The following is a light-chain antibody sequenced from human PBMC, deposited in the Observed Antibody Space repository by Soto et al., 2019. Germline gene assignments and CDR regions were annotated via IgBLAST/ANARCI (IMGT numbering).Light chain of an antibody. CDR3: CSYAGRSTLYV. CDR2: EGS. J-gene: IGLJ1*01. Sequence: QSALTQPASVSGSPGQSITISCTGTSSDVGSYNLVSWYQQHPGKAPKLMIYEGSKRPSGVSNRFSGSKSGNTASLTISGLQAEDEADYYCCSYAGRSTLYVFGTGTKLTVL. CDR1: SSDVGSYNL. V-gene: IGLV2-23*01.